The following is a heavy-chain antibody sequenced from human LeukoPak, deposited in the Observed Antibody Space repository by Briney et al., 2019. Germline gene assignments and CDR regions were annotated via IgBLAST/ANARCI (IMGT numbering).Heavy chain of an antibody. CDR1: GYTFTNYY. D-gene: IGHD6-19*01. J-gene: IGHJ4*02. V-gene: IGHV1-8*03. CDR2: MNPNSGNT. CDR3: ARWGYSSGRDY. Sequence: ASVKVSCKASGYTFTNYYMHWVRQATGQGLEWMGWMNPNSGNTGYAQKFQGRVTITRNTSISTAYMELSSLRSEDTAVYYCARWGYSSGRDYWGQGTLVTVSS.